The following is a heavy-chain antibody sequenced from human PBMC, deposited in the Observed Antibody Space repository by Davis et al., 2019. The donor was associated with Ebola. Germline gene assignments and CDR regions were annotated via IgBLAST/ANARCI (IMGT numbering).Heavy chain of an antibody. CDR2: LNHSGST. V-gene: IGHV4-34*01. Sequence: SDTLSLTLPVHGGSFSGYYWSWIRQLPGKGLEWIGELNHSGSTNYNPSLKSRVTISVDTSKNQFSLKLSSVTAADTAVYYCARVTTNVWGSYRNSGRYYFDYWCQGTLVTVSS. CDR3: ARVTTNVWGSYRNSGRYYFDY. CDR1: GGSFSGYY. D-gene: IGHD3-16*02. J-gene: IGHJ4*02.